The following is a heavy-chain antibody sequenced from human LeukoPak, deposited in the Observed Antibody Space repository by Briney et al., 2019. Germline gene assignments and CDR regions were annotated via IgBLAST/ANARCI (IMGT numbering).Heavy chain of an antibody. Sequence: QPGGSLRLSCAASGFTFTSYWVSWVRQAPGKGLEWVANIKQDGSEKYYVDSVKGRFTISRDNTKNSLYPQMNSLRAEDTAVYYCARDQYYYDSSGYYYYFDYWGQGTLVTVSS. V-gene: IGHV3-7*04. D-gene: IGHD3-22*01. CDR2: IKQDGSEK. CDR1: GFTFTSYW. J-gene: IGHJ4*02. CDR3: ARDQYYYDSSGYYYYFDY.